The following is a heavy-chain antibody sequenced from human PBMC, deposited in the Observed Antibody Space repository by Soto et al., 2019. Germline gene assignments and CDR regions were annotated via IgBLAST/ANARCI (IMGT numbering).Heavy chain of an antibody. V-gene: IGHV1-8*01. Sequence: QVQLVQSGAEVKKPGASVKVSCKASGYTFTSYDINWVRQATGQGLEWMGWMNPNSGNTGYAQKFQGRVTMTRNTSISTAYIELSSLRSEDTAVYYCARERSAAGTGWFDPWGQGTLVTVSS. J-gene: IGHJ5*02. CDR3: ARERSAAGTGWFDP. D-gene: IGHD6-13*01. CDR1: GYTFTSYD. CDR2: MNPNSGNT.